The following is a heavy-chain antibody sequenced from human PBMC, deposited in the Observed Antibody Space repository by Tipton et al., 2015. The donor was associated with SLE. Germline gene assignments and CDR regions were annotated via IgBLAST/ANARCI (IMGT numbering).Heavy chain of an antibody. Sequence: SLRLSCAASGFTFSSYAMSWIRQAPGKGLEWVSYISSSSSYTNYADSVKGRFTISRDNAKNSLYLQMNSLRAEDTAVYYCARGLSGYDPFDYWGQGTLVTVSS. CDR3: ARGLSGYDPFDY. CDR1: GFTFSSYA. J-gene: IGHJ4*02. D-gene: IGHD5-12*01. V-gene: IGHV3-11*06. CDR2: ISSSSSYT.